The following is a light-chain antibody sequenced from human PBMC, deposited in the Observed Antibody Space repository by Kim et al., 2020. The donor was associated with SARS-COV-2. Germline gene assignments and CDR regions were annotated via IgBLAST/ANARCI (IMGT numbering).Light chain of an antibody. CDR1: SSDVGGYNY. CDR3: SSYTSISTWV. Sequence: QSALTQPASVSVSPGQSITISCTGTSSDVGGYNYVSWYQQHPGKAPKLMIYDVSNRPSGVSNRFSGSKSGNTASLTISGLQAEDEADYYCSSYTSISTWVFGGGTQLTVL. J-gene: IGLJ3*02. CDR2: DVS. V-gene: IGLV2-14*03.